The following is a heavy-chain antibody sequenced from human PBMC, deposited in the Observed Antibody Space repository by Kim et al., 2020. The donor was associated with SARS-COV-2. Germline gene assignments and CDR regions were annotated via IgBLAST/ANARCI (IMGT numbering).Heavy chain of an antibody. CDR2: ISWNSGSI. CDR1: GFTFDDYA. V-gene: IGHV3-9*01. Sequence: GGSLRLSCAASGFTFDDYAMHWVRQAPGKGLEWVSGISWNSGSIGYADSVKGRFTISRDNAKNSLYLQMNSLRAEDTALYYCANFGDYYDSSGYYWGQGTLVTVSS. D-gene: IGHD3-22*01. J-gene: IGHJ4*02. CDR3: ANFGDYYDSSGYY.